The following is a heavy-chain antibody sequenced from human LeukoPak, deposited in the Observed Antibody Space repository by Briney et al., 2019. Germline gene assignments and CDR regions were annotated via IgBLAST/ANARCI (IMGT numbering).Heavy chain of an antibody. Sequence: PSETLSLTCTVSGDSISGHYWNWIRQPPARGLEWIGFIYNSGTTKYNPSLENRVTISVDTSNNQFSLKLTSVNAADTAVYYCARGEDFKSSRFDPWGQGTLVTVSS. V-gene: IGHV4-59*11. CDR3: ARGEDFKSSRFDP. CDR1: GDSISGHY. J-gene: IGHJ5*02. D-gene: IGHD1-26*01. CDR2: IYNSGTT.